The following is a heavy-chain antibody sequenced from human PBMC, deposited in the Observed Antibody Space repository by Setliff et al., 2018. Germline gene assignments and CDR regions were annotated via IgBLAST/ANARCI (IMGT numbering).Heavy chain of an antibody. Sequence: SETLSLTCAVSGFPITSGYYWGWVRQPPGMGLEWITSMYHGGNTYYNPSLESRVTISEDTSKNQFSLRLSSVTAADTAVYYCVRGFTIFGVVKLERWFDPWGQGTLVTVSS. CDR2: MYHGGNT. CDR3: VRGFTIFGVVKLERWFDP. J-gene: IGHJ5*02. CDR1: GFPITSGYY. D-gene: IGHD3-3*01. V-gene: IGHV4-38-2*01.